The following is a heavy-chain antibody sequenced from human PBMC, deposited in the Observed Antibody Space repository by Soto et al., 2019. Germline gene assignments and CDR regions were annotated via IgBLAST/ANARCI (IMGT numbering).Heavy chain of an antibody. CDR2: IMPVFPTP. V-gene: IGHV1-69*12. J-gene: IGHJ6*02. CDR3: ARDKDRLQLGGNYYYILDV. Sequence: QVQLVQSGAEVKKPGSSVKVSCKASGGTFSTSAISWVRQAPGQGLEWVGGIMPVFPTPDYAQNFQGRVTITADESTTSAYLELTSLRADDTAVYYCARDKDRLQLGGNYYYILDVWGQGTAITVSS. D-gene: IGHD1-1*01. CDR1: GGTFSTSA.